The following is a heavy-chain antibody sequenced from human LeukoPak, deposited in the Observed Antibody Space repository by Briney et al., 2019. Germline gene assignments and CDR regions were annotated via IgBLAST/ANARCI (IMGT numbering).Heavy chain of an antibody. CDR3: ARAPSHCSSTSCGFDY. V-gene: IGHV3-30*02. J-gene: IGHJ4*02. Sequence: GGSLRLSCVASGFTFSTSGMHWVRQSPGKGLDWVAFIRNDGNKKNYAESVKGRFTISRDNSRNTLYLQMNSLRAEDTAVYYCARAPSHCSSTSCGFDYWGQGTLVTVSS. D-gene: IGHD2-2*01. CDR2: IRNDGNKK. CDR1: GFTFSTSG.